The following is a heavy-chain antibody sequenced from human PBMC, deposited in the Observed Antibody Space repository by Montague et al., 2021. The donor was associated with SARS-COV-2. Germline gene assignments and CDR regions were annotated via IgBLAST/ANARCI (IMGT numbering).Heavy chain of an antibody. CDR3: AHSPPLIWFGELFSGPRIYYFDY. D-gene: IGHD3-10*01. CDR2: IYWDDDK. J-gene: IGHJ4*02. CDR1: GFSLSTSGVG. Sequence: PALVKPTQTLTLTCTFSGFSLSTSGVGVGWIRQPPGKALEWLALIYWDDDKRYSPSLKSRLTITKDTSKNQVVLTMTNMDPVDTATYYCAHSPPLIWFGELFSGPRIYYFDYWGQGTPVTVSS. V-gene: IGHV2-5*02.